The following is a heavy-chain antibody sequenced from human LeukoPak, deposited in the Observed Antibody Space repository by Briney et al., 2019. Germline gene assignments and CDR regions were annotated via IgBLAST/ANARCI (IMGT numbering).Heavy chain of an antibody. CDR3: AESPMVRGVIDY. Sequence: GGSLRLSCAASGFTFSSYGMHWVRQAPGKGLEWVAFIRYDGSNKYYADSVRGRFTISRDNSKNTLYLQMNSLRAEDTAVYYCAESPMVRGVIDYWGQGTLVTVSS. CDR1: GFTFSSYG. CDR2: IRYDGSNK. V-gene: IGHV3-30*02. D-gene: IGHD3-10*01. J-gene: IGHJ4*02.